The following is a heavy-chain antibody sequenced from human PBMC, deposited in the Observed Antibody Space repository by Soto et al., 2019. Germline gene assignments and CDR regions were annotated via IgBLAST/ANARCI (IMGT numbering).Heavy chain of an antibody. V-gene: IGHV3-33*01. CDR2: IWYDGSNK. CDR3: ARDGYGSGSYYIDY. CDR1: GFTFSSYG. J-gene: IGHJ4*02. Sequence: GGSLRLSCAASGFTFSSYGMHWVRQAPGKGLEWVAVIWYDGSNKYYADSVKGRFTISRDNSKNTLYLQMNSLRAEDTAVYYGARDGYGSGSYYIDYWGQGTLVTVSS. D-gene: IGHD3-10*01.